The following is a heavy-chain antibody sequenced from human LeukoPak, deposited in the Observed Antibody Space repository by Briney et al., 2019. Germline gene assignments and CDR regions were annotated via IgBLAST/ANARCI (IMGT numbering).Heavy chain of an antibody. CDR3: ARLCLMPGRDAFDI. CDR2: IYHSGST. D-gene: IGHD2-8*01. V-gene: IGHV4-30-2*01. Sequence: ASQTLSLTCTVSGGSISSGGYYWSWIRQPPGKGLEWIGYIYHSGSTYYNPSLKSRVTISVDRSKNQFSLKLSSVTAADTAVYYCARLCLMPGRDAFDIWGQGTMVTVSS. CDR1: GGSISSGGYY. J-gene: IGHJ3*02.